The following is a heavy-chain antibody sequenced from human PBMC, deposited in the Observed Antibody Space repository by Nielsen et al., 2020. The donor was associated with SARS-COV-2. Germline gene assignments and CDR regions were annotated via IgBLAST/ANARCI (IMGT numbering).Heavy chain of an antibody. V-gene: IGHV4-39*01. J-gene: IGHJ4*02. D-gene: IGHD6-13*01. CDR2: IYYRGNT. CDR3: ARRLMLAKYSSSWYKKGYFNY. CDR1: GDSISSGSYY. Sequence: GSLRLSCTVSGDSISSGSYYWSWIRQRPGKGLEWIGHIYYRGNTNYNPSLKSRVTISVDTSKNQFSLKLSYVTAADTAVYYRARRLMLAKYSSSWYKKGYFNYWGQGTLVTVSS.